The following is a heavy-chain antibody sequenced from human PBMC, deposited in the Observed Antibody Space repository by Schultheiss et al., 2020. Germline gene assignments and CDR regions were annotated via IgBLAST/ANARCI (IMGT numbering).Heavy chain of an antibody. D-gene: IGHD1-7*01. Sequence: SETLSLTCTVSGDSINGYYWSWVRQPPGKGLEWIGHIYYSGGTNYNPSLKTRLAISVDTSNSQFSLDLTSVTAADTAVYYCARGNSRHYYYYGMDVWGQGTTVTVSS. J-gene: IGHJ6*02. V-gene: IGHV4-59*01. CDR2: IYYSGGT. CDR1: GDSINGYY. CDR3: ARGNSRHYYYYGMDV.